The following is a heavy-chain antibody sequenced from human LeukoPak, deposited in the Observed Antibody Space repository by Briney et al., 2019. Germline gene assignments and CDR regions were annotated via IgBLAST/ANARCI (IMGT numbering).Heavy chain of an antibody. D-gene: IGHD4/OR15-4a*01. CDR2: INPNSGGT. Sequence: ASVTVSCKASGYTFTGYYMHWVRQAPGQGLEWMGWINPNSGGTNSAQKFQGRVTMTSDTSISTAYMELSRLRSDDTALYYCARAPRMVITPIYFDYWGQGTLVTVSS. V-gene: IGHV1-2*02. CDR3: ARAPRMVITPIYFDY. J-gene: IGHJ4*02. CDR1: GYTFTGYY.